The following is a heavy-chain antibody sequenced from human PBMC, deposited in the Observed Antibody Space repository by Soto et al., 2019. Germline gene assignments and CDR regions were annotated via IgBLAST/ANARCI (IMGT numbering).Heavy chain of an antibody. J-gene: IGHJ4*02. CDR2: ISYDGSNK. CDR3: AKDLTAAAVGY. V-gene: IGHV3-30*18. CDR1: GFTFSSYG. D-gene: IGHD6-13*01. Sequence: QVQLVESGGGVVQPGRSLRLSCAASGFTFSSYGMHWVRQAPGKGLEWVAVISYDGSNKYYADSVKGRFTISRDNSKNTLYLQINSLRAEDTAVYYCAKDLTAAAVGYWGQGTLVTVSS.